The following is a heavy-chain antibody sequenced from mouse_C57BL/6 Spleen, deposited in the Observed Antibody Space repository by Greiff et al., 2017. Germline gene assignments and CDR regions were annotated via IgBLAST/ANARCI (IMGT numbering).Heavy chain of an antibody. CDR3: ARGYYGSSYVTYFDY. CDR2: IAPSDSYT. J-gene: IGHJ2*01. Sequence: VQLQQSGAELVKPGASVKLSCKASGYTFTSYWMQWVKQRPGQGLEWIGEIAPSDSYTNYNQKFKGKATLTVDTSSSTAYMQLSSLTSEDSAVYYCARGYYGSSYVTYFDYWGQGTTLTVSS. D-gene: IGHD1-1*01. V-gene: IGHV1-50*01. CDR1: GYTFTSYW.